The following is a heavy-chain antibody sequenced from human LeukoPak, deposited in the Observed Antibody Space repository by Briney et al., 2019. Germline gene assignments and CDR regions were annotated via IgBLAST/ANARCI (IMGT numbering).Heavy chain of an antibody. J-gene: IGHJ4*02. CDR1: GFSFSNYA. V-gene: IGHV3-23*01. CDR2: ISGIGGST. Sequence: GGSLRLSCAASGFSFSNYAMSWVRQAPGKGLEWVSAISGIGGSTYYADSVKGRFTISRGSSKNTLYLQMNSLRAEDTAVYYCAAGMAYIDYWGQGTLVTASS. D-gene: IGHD5-24*01. CDR3: AAGMAYIDY.